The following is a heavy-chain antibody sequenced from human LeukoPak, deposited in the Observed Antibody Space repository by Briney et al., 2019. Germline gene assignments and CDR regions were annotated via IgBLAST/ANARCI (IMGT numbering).Heavy chain of an antibody. J-gene: IGHJ6*04. CDR2: ISGSGGST. D-gene: IGHD3-10*02. V-gene: IGHV3-23*01. Sequence: GGSLRLSCAASGSTFSSYGMSWVRRAPGKGLEWVSAISGSGGSTYYADSVKGRFTISRDNSKNTLYLQMNSLRAEDTAVYYCAELGITMIGGVWGKGTTVTISS. CDR3: AELGITMIGGV. CDR1: GSTFSSYG.